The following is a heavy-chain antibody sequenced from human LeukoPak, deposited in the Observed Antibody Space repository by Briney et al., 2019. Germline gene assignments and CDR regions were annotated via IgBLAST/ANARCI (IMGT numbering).Heavy chain of an antibody. J-gene: IGHJ4*02. Sequence: PGGSLRLSCGTSGFTFSDSWMSWFRQAPGQGLEWVASIKDDGSDKYYLDSVRGRFTTSRDNAEDSLYLQLDDLRAEDTAVFYCARHLLRGQNFDYWGQGTLVTVSS. CDR2: IKDDGSDK. V-gene: IGHV3-7*01. CDR3: ARHLLRGQNFDY. CDR1: GFTFSDSW.